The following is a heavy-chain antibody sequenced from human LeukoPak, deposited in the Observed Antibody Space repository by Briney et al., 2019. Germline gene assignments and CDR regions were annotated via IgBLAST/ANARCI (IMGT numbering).Heavy chain of an antibody. V-gene: IGHV4-59*01. D-gene: IGHD3-22*01. CDR1: GGSISGYY. J-gene: IGHJ4*02. CDR2: IYYSGST. Sequence: SETLSLTCTVSGGSISGYYWSWIRQPPGKGLEWIGYIYYSGSTSYNPSLKSRVTISVDTSKNQFSLKLSSVTAADTAAYYCARQRITMIVVVQKPENYFDYWGQGTLVTVSS. CDR3: ARQRITMIVVVQKPENYFDY.